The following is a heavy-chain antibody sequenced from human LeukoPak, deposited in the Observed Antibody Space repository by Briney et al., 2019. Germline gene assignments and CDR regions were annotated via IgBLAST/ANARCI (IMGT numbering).Heavy chain of an antibody. D-gene: IGHD6-19*01. CDR2: IYYSGST. Sequence: SETLSLTCTVSGGSISSYYWSWIRQPPRKGLEWIGYIYYSGSTNYNPSLKSRVTISVDTSKNQFSLKLSSVTAADTAVYYCASSGWYEWFDPWGQGTLVTVSS. J-gene: IGHJ5*02. CDR1: GGSISSYY. CDR3: ASSGWYEWFDP. V-gene: IGHV4-59*01.